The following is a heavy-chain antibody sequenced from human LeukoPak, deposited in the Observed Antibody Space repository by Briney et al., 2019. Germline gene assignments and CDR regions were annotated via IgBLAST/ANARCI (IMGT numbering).Heavy chain of an antibody. CDR2: IYYSGST. Sequence: PSETLSLTCTVSGGSISSYYWTWIRQPPGKGLEWIGYIYYSGSTNCNPSLKSRVTMFVDTSKNQFSLRLSSVTAADTAVYYCAGGGGYCTNGVCYSNYYGMDVWGQGTTVTVSS. CDR1: GGSISSYY. J-gene: IGHJ6*02. CDR3: AGGGGYCTNGVCYSNYYGMDV. V-gene: IGHV4-59*01. D-gene: IGHD2-8*01.